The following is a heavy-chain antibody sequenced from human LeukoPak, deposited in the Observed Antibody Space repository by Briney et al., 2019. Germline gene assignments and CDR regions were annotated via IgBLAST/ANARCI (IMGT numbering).Heavy chain of an antibody. J-gene: IGHJ1*01. V-gene: IGHV4-59*08. CDR1: GGSLSSYY. D-gene: IGHD3-16*01. CDR3: ARQSDDLGYFQH. CDR2: IYYRGRT. Sequence: SETLSLTCTVSGGSLSSYYWSWIRQPPGKGLEWIGYIYYRGRTKYNPSLQSRVTISVDTSRNQFSLRLSSVTAADTAVYYCARQSDDLGYFQHWGQGTLVTVSS.